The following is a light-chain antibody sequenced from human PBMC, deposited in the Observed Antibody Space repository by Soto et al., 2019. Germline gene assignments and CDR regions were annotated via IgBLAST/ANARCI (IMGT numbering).Light chain of an antibody. V-gene: IGLV6-57*03. CDR3: QSYDSRYVV. J-gene: IGLJ2*01. CDR1: SGSIATNY. Sequence: NFMLTQPHSVSESPGKTVTISCTRSSGSIATNYVHWYQQRPGSATTTVMFEDKRRPSGVPDRFSGSIDRSSNSASLTISGLQTEDEADYYCQSYDSRYVVFGGGTKLTVL. CDR2: EDK.